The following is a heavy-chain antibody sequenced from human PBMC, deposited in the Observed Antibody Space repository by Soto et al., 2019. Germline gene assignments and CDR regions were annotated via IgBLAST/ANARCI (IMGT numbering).Heavy chain of an antibody. CDR1: RFSFSNYA. V-gene: IGHV3-23*01. Sequence: EVHLLESGGRLVPPGGSLRLSCAGSRFSFSNYAMTWARQAPGEGLEWVSSITGSGGGTTYADSVKGRFTISRDNSKNILYLQMDSLRADDTAVYYCSTDPNGDYIGAFDNWGQGTMVTVSS. CDR2: ITGSGGGT. D-gene: IGHD4-17*01. CDR3: STDPNGDYIGAFDN. J-gene: IGHJ3*02.